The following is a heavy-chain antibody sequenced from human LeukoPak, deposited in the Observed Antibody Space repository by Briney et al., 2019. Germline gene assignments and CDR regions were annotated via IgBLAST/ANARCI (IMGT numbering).Heavy chain of an antibody. CDR1: GGSFSGYY. V-gene: IGHV4-34*01. D-gene: IGHD2-15*01. Sequence: PSETLSLTCAVYGGSFSGYYWSWIRQPPGKGLEWIGEINHSGSTNYNPSLKSRVTISVDTSKNQFSLKLSSVTAADTAVYYCARGHLRVYCSGGSCYSTIYFDYWGQGTLVTVSS. CDR2: INHSGST. J-gene: IGHJ4*02. CDR3: ARGHLRVYCSGGSCYSTIYFDY.